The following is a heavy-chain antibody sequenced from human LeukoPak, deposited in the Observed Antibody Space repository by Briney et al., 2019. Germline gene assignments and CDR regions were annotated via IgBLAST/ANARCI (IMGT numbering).Heavy chain of an antibody. Sequence: SVKVSCKASGYTFTSYDISWVRQAPGQGLEWMGRIIPILGIANYAQKFQGRVTITADKSTSTAYMELSSLRSEDTAVYYCARSKYYYDSSGYLYYYYGMDVWGQGTTVTVSS. J-gene: IGHJ6*02. CDR3: ARSKYYYDSSGYLYYYYGMDV. CDR2: IIPILGIA. D-gene: IGHD3-22*01. V-gene: IGHV1-69*04. CDR1: GYTFTSYD.